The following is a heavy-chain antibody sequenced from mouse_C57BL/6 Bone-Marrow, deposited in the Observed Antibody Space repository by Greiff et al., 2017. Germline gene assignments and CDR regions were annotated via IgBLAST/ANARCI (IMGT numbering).Heavy chain of an antibody. CDR3: AKSYYGSSSYYYAMDY. CDR1: GFSLTSYG. V-gene: IGHV2-4*01. Sequence: VQVVESGPGLVQPSQSLSITCTVSGFSLTSYGVHWVRQPPGKGLEWLGVIWSGGSTDYNAAFISRLSISKDNSKSQVFFKMNSLQADDTAIYYCAKSYYGSSSYYYAMDYWGQGTSVTVSS. CDR2: IWSGGST. J-gene: IGHJ4*01. D-gene: IGHD1-1*01.